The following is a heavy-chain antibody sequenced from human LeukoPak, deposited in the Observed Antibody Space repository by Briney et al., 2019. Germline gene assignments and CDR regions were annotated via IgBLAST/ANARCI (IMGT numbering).Heavy chain of an antibody. CDR2: ISSGGGTI. D-gene: IGHD4-11*01. CDR1: GFTFSDYY. V-gene: IGHV3-11*04. CDR3: ARTHDYSNGVDY. Sequence: GGSLRLSCAASGFTFSDYYMTWIRQAPGKGLEWVSYISSGGGTIYYADSVKGRFTISRDNAKDSLYLQMNSPRAEDTAVYYCARTHDYSNGVDYWGQGTLVTVSS. J-gene: IGHJ4*02.